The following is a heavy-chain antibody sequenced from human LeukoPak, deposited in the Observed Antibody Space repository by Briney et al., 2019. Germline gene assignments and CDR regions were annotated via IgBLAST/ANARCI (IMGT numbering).Heavy chain of an antibody. CDR1: GGSISSYY. J-gene: IGHJ4*02. Sequence: PSETLSLTCTVSGGSISSYYWSWIRQPPGKGLEWIGYIYYSGSTNYNPSLKSRVTISVDTSKNQFSLKLSSVTAADTAVYYCASGQKWLVVDYWGQGTLVTVSS. V-gene: IGHV4-59*01. CDR3: ASGQKWLVVDY. D-gene: IGHD6-19*01. CDR2: IYYSGST.